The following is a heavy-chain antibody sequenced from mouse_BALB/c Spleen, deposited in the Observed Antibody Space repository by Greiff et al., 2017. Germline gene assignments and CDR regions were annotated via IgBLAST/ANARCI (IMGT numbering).Heavy chain of an antibody. V-gene: IGHV1-77*01. CDR3: ARSLTTASYFDY. Sequence: QVHVKQSGAELARPGASVKLSCKASGYTFTDYYINWVKQRTGQGLEWIGEIYPGSGNTYYNEKFKGKATLTADKSSSTAYMQLSSLTSEDSAVYFCARSLTTASYFDYWGQGTTLTVSS. CDR1: GYTFTDYY. J-gene: IGHJ2*01. CDR2: IYPGSGNT. D-gene: IGHD1-2*01.